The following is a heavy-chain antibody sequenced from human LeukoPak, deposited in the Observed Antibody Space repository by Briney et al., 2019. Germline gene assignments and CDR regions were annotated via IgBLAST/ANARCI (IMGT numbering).Heavy chain of an antibody. CDR3: ALVGATRYFDY. J-gene: IGHJ4*02. V-gene: IGHV4-39*01. CDR2: IYYSGST. Sequence: SETLSLTCTVSGGSISSSSYYWGWIRQPPGKGLEWIGSIYYSGSTYYNPSLKSRVTISVDTSKNQFSLKLSSVTAADTAVYYCALVGATRYFDYWGQGTLVTVSS. D-gene: IGHD1-26*01. CDR1: GGSISSSSYY.